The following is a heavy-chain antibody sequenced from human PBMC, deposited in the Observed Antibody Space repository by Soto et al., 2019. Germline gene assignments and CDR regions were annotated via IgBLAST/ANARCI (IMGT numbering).Heavy chain of an antibody. V-gene: IGHV1-8*01. Sequence: ASVKVSCKASGYTFTSYDINWVRQATGQGLEWMGWMNPNSGNTGYAQKFQGRVTMTRNTSISTAYMELSSLRSEDTAVYYCARHRRGGDYWANYYYYGMDVWGQGTTVTVSS. CDR1: GYTFTSYD. CDR2: MNPNSGNT. J-gene: IGHJ6*02. D-gene: IGHD4-17*01. CDR3: ARHRRGGDYWANYYYYGMDV.